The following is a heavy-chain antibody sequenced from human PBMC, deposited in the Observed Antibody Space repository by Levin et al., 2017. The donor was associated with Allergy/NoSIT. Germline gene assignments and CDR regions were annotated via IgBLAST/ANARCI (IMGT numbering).Heavy chain of an antibody. CDR3: AKDSTMEVTRHWSFDL. D-gene: IGHD2-21*02. Sequence: GGSLRLSCAASGFTFRSYAISWVRQAPGRGLEWVSGISGRGVNTYYAESVKGRFTVSRDNSKNTVSLQMNSLRVEDTAFYYCAKDSTMEVTRHWSFDLWGRGTLVTVSS. V-gene: IGHV3-23*01. CDR2: ISGRGVNT. CDR1: GFTFRSYA. J-gene: IGHJ2*01.